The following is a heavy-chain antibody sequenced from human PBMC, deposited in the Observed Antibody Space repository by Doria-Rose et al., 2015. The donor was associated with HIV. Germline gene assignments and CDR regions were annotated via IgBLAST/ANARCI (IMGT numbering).Heavy chain of an antibody. Sequence: QVQLQESGPGLVKPSETLSLTCTVSGDSISSSTYYWGWVRQPPGKGLEWIGTVYYSWSAHSNPSLRSRVTVSVDTSKNHFSLILTSVTAADTAVYYCARGTHYYDTSGLYYFDSWGQGTLVTVSS. CDR2: VYYSWSA. V-gene: IGHV4-39*02. CDR1: GDSISSSTYY. J-gene: IGHJ4*02. D-gene: IGHD3-22*01. CDR3: ARGTHYYDTSGLYYFDS.